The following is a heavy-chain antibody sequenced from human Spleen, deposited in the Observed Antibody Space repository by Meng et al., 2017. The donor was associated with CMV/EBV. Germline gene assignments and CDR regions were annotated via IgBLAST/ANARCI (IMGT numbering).Heavy chain of an antibody. J-gene: IGHJ4*02. CDR1: GGSISSYY. Sequence: GSLRLSCTVSGGSISSYYWSWIRQPPGKGLEWIGYIYYSGSTNYNPSLKSRVTISVDTSKNQFSLKLSSVTAADTAVYYCARGGGYYDFWSGYYYFDYWGQGTLVTVSS. CDR2: IYYSGST. V-gene: IGHV4-59*01. D-gene: IGHD3-3*01. CDR3: ARGGGYYDFWSGYYYFDY.